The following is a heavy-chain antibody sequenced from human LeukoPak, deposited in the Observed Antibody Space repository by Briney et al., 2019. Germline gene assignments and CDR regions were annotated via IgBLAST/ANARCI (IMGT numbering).Heavy chain of an antibody. CDR3: AKGGHRNYYMDV. J-gene: IGHJ6*03. V-gene: IGHV3-30*18. CDR1: RFTFSSYG. CDR2: ISYDGSNK. Sequence: PGGSLRLSCAASRFTFSSYGMHWVRQAPGKGLEWVAVISYDGSNKYYADSVKGRFTISRDNSKNTLYLQMNSLRAEDTAVYYCAKGGHRNYYMDVWGKGTTVTISS.